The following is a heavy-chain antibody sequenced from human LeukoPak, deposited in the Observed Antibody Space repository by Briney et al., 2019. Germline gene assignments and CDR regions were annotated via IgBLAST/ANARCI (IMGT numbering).Heavy chain of an antibody. CDR1: GGTFSSYA. D-gene: IGHD6-13*01. Sequence: ASVKVSCKASGGTFSSYAISWVRQAPGQGFEWMGTINPSGGSTTYSQKFQGRVTVTRDTSASTVYMELSSLRSEDTAVYYCARDQQLVWYSFHYGMDVWGRGTTVTVSS. CDR3: ARDQQLVWYSFHYGMDV. J-gene: IGHJ6*02. V-gene: IGHV1-46*01. CDR2: INPSGGST.